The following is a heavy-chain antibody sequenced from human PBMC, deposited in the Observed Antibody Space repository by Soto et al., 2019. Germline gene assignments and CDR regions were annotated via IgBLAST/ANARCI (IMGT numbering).Heavy chain of an antibody. J-gene: IGHJ4*02. CDR1: GFTFSSYA. CDR3: AKDGVLRFLEWFLLFDY. Sequence: EVQLLESGGGLVQPGGSLRLSCAASGFTFSSYAMSWVRQAPGKGLEWVSAISGSGGSTYYADSVKGRFTISRDNSKNTPYLQMNSLRAEDTAVYYCAKDGVLRFLEWFLLFDYWGQGTLVTVSS. CDR2: ISGSGGST. V-gene: IGHV3-23*01. D-gene: IGHD3-3*01.